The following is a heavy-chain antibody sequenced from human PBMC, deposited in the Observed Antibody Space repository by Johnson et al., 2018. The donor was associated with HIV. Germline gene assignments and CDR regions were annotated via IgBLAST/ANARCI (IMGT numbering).Heavy chain of an antibody. V-gene: IGHV3-20*04. CDR2: TNWNGGST. J-gene: IGHJ3*02. Sequence: VQLVESGGGVVRPGGSLRLSCAASGFTFNDYGMSWVRQAPAEGLEWVSGTNWNGGSTGYADSVKGRFTVSRDNAKNSLYLQMNSLRVEDTALYYCARVSRLGDIAVLSDAFDTWGQGTMVTVSS. CDR3: ARVSRLGDIAVLSDAFDT. CDR1: GFTFNDYG. D-gene: IGHD6-19*01.